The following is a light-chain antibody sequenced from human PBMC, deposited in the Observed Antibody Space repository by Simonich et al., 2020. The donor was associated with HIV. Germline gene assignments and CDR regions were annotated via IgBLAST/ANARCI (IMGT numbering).Light chain of an antibody. CDR1: QGIRNS. CDR3: QQYYSSLIT. Sequence: DIQMIQSPSSMSASVGDRVTITCRASQGIRNSLDWYQQIPGKAPKLLINAAYRLESGVPSRFSGSGSGTEYTLTISSLQPEDFATYYCQQYYSSLITFGGGTKVEIK. V-gene: IGKV1-NL1*01. CDR2: AAY. J-gene: IGKJ4*01.